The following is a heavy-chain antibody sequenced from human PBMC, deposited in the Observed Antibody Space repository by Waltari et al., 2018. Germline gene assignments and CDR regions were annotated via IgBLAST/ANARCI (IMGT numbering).Heavy chain of an antibody. CDR3: ARAWQQLALRP. J-gene: IGHJ5*02. V-gene: IGHV3-53*01. CDR2: SYSGGST. Sequence: EVQLVESGGGLIQLGGSRRLSCAASGFTVSSHYMSWVRQAPGKGLGGGSGSYSGGSTYYADSVKGRFTISRDNSKNTLDLQMNSLRAEDTAVYYWARAWQQLALRPWGQGTLVTVSS. D-gene: IGHD6-13*01. CDR1: GFTVSSHY.